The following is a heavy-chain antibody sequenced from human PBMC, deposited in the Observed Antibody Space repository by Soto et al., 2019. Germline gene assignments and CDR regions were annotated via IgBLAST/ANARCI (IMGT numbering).Heavy chain of an antibody. J-gene: IGHJ5*02. Sequence: PGGSLRLSCAASGFTFTSYSMNWVRQAPGQGLEWVSYITSKSTTIKYADSVKGRFTVFRDNAKNSLYLQLNSLRDEDTAVYYCAREMGACSDSSCYPGPYDSWGQGTLVTVSS. D-gene: IGHD3-16*01. CDR2: ITSKSTTI. CDR1: GFTFTSYS. CDR3: AREMGACSDSSCYPGPYDS. V-gene: IGHV3-48*02.